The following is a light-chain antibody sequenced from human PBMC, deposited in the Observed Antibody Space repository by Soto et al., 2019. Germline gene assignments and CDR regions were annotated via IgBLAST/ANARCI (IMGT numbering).Light chain of an antibody. J-gene: IGKJ2*01. Sequence: EVVMTQSPATLSVSPGERATLSCRASQSVTSNSAWYQQKPGQAPRLLIYGASTRATGIPARFSGSGSGTEVTVTISSLQSEDFAVYYCQQYNNWPPYTFGQGTKLEIK. V-gene: IGKV3-15*01. CDR2: GAS. CDR1: QSVTSN. CDR3: QQYNNWPPYT.